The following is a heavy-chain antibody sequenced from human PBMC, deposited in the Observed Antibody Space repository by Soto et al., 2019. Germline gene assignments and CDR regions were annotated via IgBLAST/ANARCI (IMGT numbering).Heavy chain of an antibody. Sequence: QVQLQQWGAGLLKPSETLSLTCGVYCWSFSGYYWSWIRQPPRKVLEWIGEINPSGGTNYNPSLRGRVSISVDTSRIKLSLKVTSVTAADTAASSCASVRASRGQRDCDSWVQGTLFTVSS. D-gene: IGHD3-22*01. V-gene: IGHV4-34*01. CDR1: CWSFSGYY. CDR3: ASVRASRGQRDCDS. CDR2: INPSGGT. J-gene: IGHJ4*02.